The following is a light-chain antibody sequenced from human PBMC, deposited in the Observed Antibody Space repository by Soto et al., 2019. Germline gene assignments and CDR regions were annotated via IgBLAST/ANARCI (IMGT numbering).Light chain of an antibody. V-gene: IGLV2-14*03. CDR3: SSHTTSSTQV. CDR2: DVS. CDR1: SSDVGGYNY. J-gene: IGLJ1*01. Sequence: QSALTQPASVSGSPGQSITISCTGTSSDVGGYNYVSWYQQHPGKAPKLMIYDVSNRPSGVSNRFSGSKSGNAASLIISGLQAEDEADYYCSSHTTSSTQVFGTGTKVTV.